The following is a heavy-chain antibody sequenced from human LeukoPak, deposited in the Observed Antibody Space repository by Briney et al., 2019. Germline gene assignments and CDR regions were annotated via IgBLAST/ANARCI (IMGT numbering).Heavy chain of an antibody. CDR3: ARRVEVVTSYYYYYMDV. CDR1: GSIFNSYW. D-gene: IGHD3-22*01. Sequence: GAALQISCEGAGSIFNSYWSGGGRPLPGKGVGWRGIIYPGDSVTIYRPSFPRHVTISADQSISTAYLQWSSLKASDTAMYYCARRVEVVTSYYYYYMDVWGKGTTVTVSS. CDR2: IYPGDSVT. J-gene: IGHJ6*03. V-gene: IGHV5-51*01.